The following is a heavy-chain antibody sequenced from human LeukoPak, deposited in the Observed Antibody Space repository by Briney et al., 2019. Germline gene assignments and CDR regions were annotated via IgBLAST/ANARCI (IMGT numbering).Heavy chain of an antibody. CDR3: ARTRYDFWSSPTDY. D-gene: IGHD3-3*01. CDR2: ISYDGSNK. V-gene: IGHV3-30-3*01. CDR1: GFTFSSYA. J-gene: IGHJ4*02. Sequence: PGGSLRLSCAASGFTFSSYAMHWVRQAPGKGLEWVAVISYDGSNKYYAGSVKGRFTISRDNSKNTLYLQMNSLRAEDTAVYYCARTRYDFWSSPTDYWGQGTLVTVSS.